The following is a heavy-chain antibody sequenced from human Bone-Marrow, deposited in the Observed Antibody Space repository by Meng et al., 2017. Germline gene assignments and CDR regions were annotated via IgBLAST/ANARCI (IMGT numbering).Heavy chain of an antibody. D-gene: IGHD4-17*01. CDR1: GGTFSSYA. CDR2: IIPIFGTA. Sequence: RLVQFGAGVKKPGSSVKVSGKGSGGTFSSYAISWVRQAPGQGLEWMGGIIPIFGTANYAQKFQGRVTITADKSTSTAYMELSSLRSEDTAVYYCARGGSPGYGDYDYWGQGTLVTVSS. CDR3: ARGGSPGYGDYDY. J-gene: IGHJ4*02. V-gene: IGHV1-69*06.